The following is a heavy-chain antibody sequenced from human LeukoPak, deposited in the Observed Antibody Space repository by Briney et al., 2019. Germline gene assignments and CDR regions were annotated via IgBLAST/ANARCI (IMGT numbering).Heavy chain of an antibody. V-gene: IGHV3-23*01. J-gene: IGHJ4*02. CDR2: ISNSGGRT. Sequence: GGSLRLSCAASGFTFSSYAMCWVRQAPGKGLEWVSSISNSGGRTFYTDSVKGRFTISRDNSKITLYLQMNSLRAEDTAVYYCAKSYNGYESKPDYWGQGTLVTVSS. CDR1: GFTFSSYA. D-gene: IGHD5-12*01. CDR3: AKSYNGYESKPDY.